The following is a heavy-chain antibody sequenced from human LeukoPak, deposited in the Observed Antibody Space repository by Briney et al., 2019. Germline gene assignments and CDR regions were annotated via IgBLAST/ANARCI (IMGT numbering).Heavy chain of an antibody. V-gene: IGHV3-74*01. CDR1: GFTFSSYW. CDR2: INSDGSST. Sequence: PGGSLRLSCAASGFTFSSYWMHWVRQAPGKGLVWVSRINSDGSSTSYADSVKGRFTISRDNAKNTLYLQMNSLRAEDTAVYYCAREGAVLRYFDWLYHYGMDVWGQGTTVTVSS. J-gene: IGHJ6*02. CDR3: AREGAVLRYFDWLYHYGMDV. D-gene: IGHD3-9*01.